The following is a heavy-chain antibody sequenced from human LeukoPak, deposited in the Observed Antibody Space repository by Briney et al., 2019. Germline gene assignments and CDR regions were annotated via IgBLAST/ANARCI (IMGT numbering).Heavy chain of an antibody. J-gene: IGHJ4*02. V-gene: IGHV3-30*18. CDR3: AKVPGIAAAGPFDY. D-gene: IGHD6-13*01. CDR2: ISYDTSNI. CDR1: GLTFSSHG. Sequence: PGGSLRLSCAASGLTFSSHGMHWVRQAPGKGLEWVAVISYDTSNIYYADSVKGRFTISRDNSKNMLYLQMNSLRAEDTAVYYCAKVPGIAAAGPFDYWGQGTLVTVSS.